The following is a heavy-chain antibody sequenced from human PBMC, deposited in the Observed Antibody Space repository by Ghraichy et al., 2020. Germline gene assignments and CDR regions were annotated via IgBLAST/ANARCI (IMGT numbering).Heavy chain of an antibody. CDR2: ISSSSSYI. D-gene: IGHD6-6*01. CDR3: ATEYSSPPWDAFDI. J-gene: IGHJ3*02. CDR1: GFTFSSYS. Sequence: GGSLRLSCAASGFTFSSYSMNWVRQAPGKGLEWVSSISSSSSYIYYADSVKGRFTISRDNAKNSLYLQMNSLRAEDTAVYYCATEYSSPPWDAFDIWGQGTMVTVSS. V-gene: IGHV3-21*01.